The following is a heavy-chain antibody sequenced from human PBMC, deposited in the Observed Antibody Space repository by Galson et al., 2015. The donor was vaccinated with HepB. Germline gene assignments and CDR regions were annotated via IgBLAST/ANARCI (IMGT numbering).Heavy chain of an antibody. V-gene: IGHV3-30*04. CDR2: ISYDGSNK. D-gene: IGHD6-13*01. Sequence: SLRLSCAASGFTFSSYAMHWVRQAPGKGLEWVAVISYDGSNKYYADSVKGRFTIFRDNSKNTLYLQMNSLRAEETAVYYCARGSGIIAAAGTRGYFQHWGQGSLVTVSS. CDR3: ARGSGIIAAAGTRGYFQH. J-gene: IGHJ1*01. CDR1: GFTFSSYA.